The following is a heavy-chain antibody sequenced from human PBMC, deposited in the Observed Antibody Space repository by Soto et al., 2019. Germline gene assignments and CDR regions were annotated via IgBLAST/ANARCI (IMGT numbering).Heavy chain of an antibody. CDR1: GGTFSSYA. D-gene: IGHD6-6*01. J-gene: IGHJ5*02. Sequence: ASVKVSCKASGGTFSSYAISWVRQAPGQGLEWMGGIIPIFGTANYAQKFQGRVTITADESTSTAYMELSSLRSEDTAVYYCARDGVAAFPKNWFDPWGQGTLVTAPQ. CDR3: ARDGVAAFPKNWFDP. V-gene: IGHV1-69*13. CDR2: IIPIFGTA.